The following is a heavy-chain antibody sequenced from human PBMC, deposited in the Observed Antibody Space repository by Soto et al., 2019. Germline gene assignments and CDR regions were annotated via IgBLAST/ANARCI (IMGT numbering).Heavy chain of an antibody. CDR3: AHLRSSWSGFRYHDY. CDR2: IDWDDDK. D-gene: IGHD3-3*01. V-gene: IGHV2-70*12. CDR1: GFSLSTSGMC. Sequence: SGPTLVNPTQTLTLTCTFSGFSLSTSGMCVSWIRQPPGKALEWLARIDWDDDKYYSTSLKTRLTISKDTSKNQVVLTMTNMDPVDTASYYCAHLRSSWSGFRYHDYWGQGTLVTVSS. J-gene: IGHJ4*02.